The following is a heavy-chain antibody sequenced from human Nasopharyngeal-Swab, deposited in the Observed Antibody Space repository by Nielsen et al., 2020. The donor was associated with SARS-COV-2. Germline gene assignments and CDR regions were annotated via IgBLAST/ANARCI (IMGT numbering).Heavy chain of an antibody. CDR2: IKEDGSEK. V-gene: IGHV3-7*01. D-gene: IGHD6-13*01. J-gene: IGHJ6*02. Sequence: GESLKISCAASGFSLSSYWMSWVRQAPGKGLEWVANIKEDGSEKYYVDSVKGRFTISRDNAKNSLYLQMNSLRAEDTAVYYCARDLSSSWYSSSYYYYYGMDVWGQGTTVTVSS. CDR3: ARDLSSSWYSSSYYYYYGMDV. CDR1: GFSLSSYW.